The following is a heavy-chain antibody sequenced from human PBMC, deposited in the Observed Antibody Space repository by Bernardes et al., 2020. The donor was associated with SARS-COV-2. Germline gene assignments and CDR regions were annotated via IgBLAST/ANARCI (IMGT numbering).Heavy chain of an antibody. D-gene: IGHD6-19*01. CDR3: AKDSGSGWS. Sequence: GGSLRLYGADSDFTFRFNYISWVRTAPGKGLEWVSVIYSGGNSYYADSVKARFTISRDNSKNTFYLQMHSLRTEDTARYYCAKDSGSGWSWGQGTLVTVSS. V-gene: IGHV3-53*01. J-gene: IGHJ4*02. CDR1: DFTFRFNY. CDR2: IYSGGNS.